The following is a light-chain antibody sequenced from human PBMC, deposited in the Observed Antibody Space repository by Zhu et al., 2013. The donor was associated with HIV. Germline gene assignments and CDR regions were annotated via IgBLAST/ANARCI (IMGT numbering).Light chain of an antibody. V-gene: IGLV2-23*02. Sequence: QSALTQPRSVSGSPGQSVTISCTGTTTDVGSYNFVSWYQQHPGKAPRLMLFEVTKRPSGVSGRFSGSKSGNTASLTISGLQAEDEADYYCCSYAGSSTWVFGGGTKLTVL. J-gene: IGLJ3*02. CDR3: CSYAGSSTWV. CDR1: TTDVGSYNF. CDR2: EVT.